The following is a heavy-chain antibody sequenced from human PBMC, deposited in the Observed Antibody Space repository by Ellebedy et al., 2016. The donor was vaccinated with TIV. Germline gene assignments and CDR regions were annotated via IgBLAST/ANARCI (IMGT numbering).Heavy chain of an antibody. V-gene: IGHV3-23*01. CDR3: ARAGRWLQPFDY. J-gene: IGHJ4*02. CDR1: GFTFSSYA. CDR2: ISGSGGST. Sequence: GESLKISXAASGFTFSSYAMSWVRQAPGKGLEWVSAISGSGGSTYYADSVKGRFTISRDNAKNSLYLQMNSLRAEDTAVYYCARAGRWLQPFDYWGQGTLVTVSS. D-gene: IGHD5-24*01.